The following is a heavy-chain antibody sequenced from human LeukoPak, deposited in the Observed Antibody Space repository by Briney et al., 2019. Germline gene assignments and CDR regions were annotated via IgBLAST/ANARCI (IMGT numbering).Heavy chain of an antibody. J-gene: IGHJ5*02. CDR2: IYYSGST. Sequence: SETLSLTCTVSGGSISSSDYCWGWIRQPPGKGLEWFGGIYYSGSTYYNSSLKSRVTISGDTSKNQFSLKLTSVTAADTALYYCAREHYWNPSGWFDTWGQGTLATVSS. CDR3: AREHYWNPSGWFDT. CDR1: GGSISSSDYC. V-gene: IGHV4-39*07. D-gene: IGHD1-1*01.